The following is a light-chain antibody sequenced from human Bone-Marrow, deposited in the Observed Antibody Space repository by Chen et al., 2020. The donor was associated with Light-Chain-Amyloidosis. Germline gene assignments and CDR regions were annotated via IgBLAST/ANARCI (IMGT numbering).Light chain of an antibody. CDR2: GAS. Sequence: EIVMTQSPATLSVSPGERATLSCRASQSVSSNLAWYQQKPGQAPRLLIYGASTRATGIPARISSSGSETEFTLTISSLQSEDSAVYYCQQYDNWPPYTFGQGTKLEIK. J-gene: IGKJ2*01. V-gene: IGKV3-15*01. CDR1: QSVSSN. CDR3: QQYDNWPPYT.